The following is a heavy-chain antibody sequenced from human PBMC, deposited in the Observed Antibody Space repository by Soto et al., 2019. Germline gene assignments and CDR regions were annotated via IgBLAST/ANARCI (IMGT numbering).Heavy chain of an antibody. CDR1: GGPISSSSYY. D-gene: IGHD7-27*01. Sequence: SETLSLTCTVSGGPISSSSYYWGWIRQAPGRGLEWLATIYYTGYTYHNPSLKTHVTISVDTSKDQFSLKLSSVTAADTAVYYCARESLGAFDIWGQGTMVTVSS. J-gene: IGHJ3*02. CDR2: IYYTGYT. V-gene: IGHV4-39*07. CDR3: ARESLGAFDI.